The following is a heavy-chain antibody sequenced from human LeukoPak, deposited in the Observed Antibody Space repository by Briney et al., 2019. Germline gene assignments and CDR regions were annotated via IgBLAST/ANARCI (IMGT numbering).Heavy chain of an antibody. CDR1: GASISGSGYY. V-gene: IGHV4-39*01. CDR3: VKSGGYGLIDY. D-gene: IGHD1-26*01. Sequence: SETLSLTCAVSGASISGSGYYLGWIRQPPGKGLEWIGNIYYTGSTYYNASLQSRVTISIDTSKNQFSLRLNSVTAADTAMYYCVKSGGYGLIDYWGQGTLVTISS. J-gene: IGHJ4*02. CDR2: IYYTGST.